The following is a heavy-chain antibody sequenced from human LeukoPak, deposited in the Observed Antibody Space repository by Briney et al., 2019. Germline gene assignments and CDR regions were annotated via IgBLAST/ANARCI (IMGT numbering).Heavy chain of an antibody. V-gene: IGHV3-48*01. Sequence: GGSLRLSCAASGFTLSSYGMNWVRQAPGKGLERISYISNSGETIYYADSVRGRFTISRDSAKNSLYLQMNSLRAEDTAVYYCARVKYYYDSSGYYSPTDAFDIWGQGTMVTVSS. J-gene: IGHJ3*02. D-gene: IGHD3-22*01. CDR1: GFTLSSYG. CDR2: ISNSGETI. CDR3: ARVKYYYDSSGYYSPTDAFDI.